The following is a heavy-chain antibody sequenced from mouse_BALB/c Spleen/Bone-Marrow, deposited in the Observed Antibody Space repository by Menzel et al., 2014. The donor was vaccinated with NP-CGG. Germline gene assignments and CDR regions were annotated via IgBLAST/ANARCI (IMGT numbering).Heavy chain of an antibody. D-gene: IGHD6-1*01. CDR1: GFSLTSYG. J-gene: IGHJ2*01. CDR3: ASNPYFDY. Sequence: LQESGPGLVAPSQSLSITCTVSGFSLTSYGVHWVRQPPGKGLECLGVIWAGGRTNYNSALMYRLSISKDNSKSQVFLKMNCLQTDDTAMYYCASNPYFDYWGQGPTLTVSS. CDR2: IWAGGRT. V-gene: IGHV2-9*02.